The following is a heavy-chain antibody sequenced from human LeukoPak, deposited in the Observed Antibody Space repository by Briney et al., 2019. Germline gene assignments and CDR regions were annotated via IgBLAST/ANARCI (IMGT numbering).Heavy chain of an antibody. D-gene: IGHD1-26*01. Sequence: SETLCLTCAVSGFSISSISYYWGWIRQPPGKELEWIVNIYSSGSTYNNPSIKRLVIISVDTSKNQFSLKLTSVAAADTAVYYCARQGVVGATGFEYWGQGTLVTVSS. CDR2: IYSSGST. V-gene: IGHV4-39*01. J-gene: IGHJ4*02. CDR1: GFSISSISYY. CDR3: ARQGVVGATGFEY.